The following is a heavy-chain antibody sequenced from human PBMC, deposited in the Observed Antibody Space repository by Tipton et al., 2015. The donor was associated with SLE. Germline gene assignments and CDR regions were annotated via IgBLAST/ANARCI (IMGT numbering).Heavy chain of an antibody. D-gene: IGHD6-19*01. CDR2: IYYSGNT. V-gene: IGHV4-59*01. CDR3: TRDRGGTGWPEYYFDY. Sequence: LRLSCTVSGGSISDYYWSWIRQPPGKGLEWIGYIYYSGNTNYNPSLKSRVTISVDTSTNQFSLKLSSVTAADTAVYYCTRDRGGTGWPEYYFDYWGQGALVTVSS. CDR1: GGSISDYY. J-gene: IGHJ4*02.